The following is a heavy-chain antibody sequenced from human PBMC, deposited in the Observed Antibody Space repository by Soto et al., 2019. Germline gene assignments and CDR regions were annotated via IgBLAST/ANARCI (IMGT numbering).Heavy chain of an antibody. J-gene: IGHJ6*02. CDR1: GFTFSGSA. CDR3: TRPGNDYGDYNYYYGMDV. V-gene: IGHV3-73*01. D-gene: IGHD4-17*01. Sequence: VRLSCAASGFTFSGSAMHWVRQASGKGLEWVGRIRSKANSYATAYAASVKGRFTISRDDSKNTAYLQMNSLKTEDTAVYYCTRPGNDYGDYNYYYGMDVWGQGTTVTVSS. CDR2: IRSKANSYAT.